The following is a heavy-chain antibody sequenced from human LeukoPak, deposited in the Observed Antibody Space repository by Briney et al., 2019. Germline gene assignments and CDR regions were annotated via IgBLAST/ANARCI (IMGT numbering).Heavy chain of an antibody. J-gene: IGHJ4*02. CDR2: TYPGDSDT. CDR1: GYSFTSFW. Sequence: GESLKISCQGSGYSFTSFWIGWVRQMPGKGLEWMGITYPGDSDTRYSPSFQGQVTISADKSISTAYLQWSSLRASDTAMYYCARQGYSSSSRFDYWGQGTLVTVSS. V-gene: IGHV5-51*01. D-gene: IGHD6-6*01. CDR3: ARQGYSSSSRFDY.